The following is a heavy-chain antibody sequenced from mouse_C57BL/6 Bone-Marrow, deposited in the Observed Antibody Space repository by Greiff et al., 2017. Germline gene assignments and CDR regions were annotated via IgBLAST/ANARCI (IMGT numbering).Heavy chain of an antibody. CDR2: IYPGDGDT. J-gene: IGHJ1*03. V-gene: IGHV1-82*01. CDR3: ARNYYGSRYFDV. D-gene: IGHD1-1*01. CDR1: GYAFSSSW. Sequence: QVQLQQSGPELVKPGASVKISCKASGYAFSSSWMNWVKQRPGKGLEWIGRIYPGDGDTNYNGKFKGKATLTAAKSSSTAYMQLSSLTSEDSAVYFCARNYYGSRYFDVWGTGTTVTVSS.